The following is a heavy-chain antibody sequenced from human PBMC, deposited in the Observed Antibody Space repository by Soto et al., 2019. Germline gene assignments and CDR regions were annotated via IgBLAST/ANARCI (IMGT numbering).Heavy chain of an antibody. CDR1: GYRLSETT. CDR3: ARTGQVGYWFDP. Sequence: GASVKVSCKVSGYRLSETTLHWMRQAPGKGLEWMGGLEPADAEIIYAQKFQGRVTMTEDTSTDTAYMELRSLRSDDTAVYYCARTGQVGYWFDPWGEXPLVTVS. CDR2: LEPADAEI. V-gene: IGHV1-24*01. D-gene: IGHD3-9*01. J-gene: IGHJ5*02.